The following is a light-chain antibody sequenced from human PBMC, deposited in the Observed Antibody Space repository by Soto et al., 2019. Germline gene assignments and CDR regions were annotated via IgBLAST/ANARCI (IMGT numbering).Light chain of an antibody. Sequence: EIVMTQSPATLSVSPGERATLSYRASQSVGSKLAWYQQKPGQAPRLLIYGASTRATGIPARFSGSGSGTEFTLTINSLQSEDFAVYFCQQYNTWPRAFGQGTKVEIK. J-gene: IGKJ1*01. CDR2: GAS. CDR3: QQYNTWPRA. V-gene: IGKV3D-15*01. CDR1: QSVGSK.